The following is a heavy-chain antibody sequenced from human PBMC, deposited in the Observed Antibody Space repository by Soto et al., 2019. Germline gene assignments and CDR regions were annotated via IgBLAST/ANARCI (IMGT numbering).Heavy chain of an antibody. D-gene: IGHD1-1*01. CDR2: ISGSGGST. J-gene: IGHJ4*02. Sequence: GGSLRLSCATSGFTFSSYAMSWVRQPPGKGLEWVSVISGSGGSTYYADSVKGRFTISRDNSKNTLYLQMNSLRAEDTAVYYCAGRNNPYGTYDYWGQGALVTVSS. CDR1: GFTFSSYA. V-gene: IGHV3-23*01. CDR3: AGRNNPYGTYDY.